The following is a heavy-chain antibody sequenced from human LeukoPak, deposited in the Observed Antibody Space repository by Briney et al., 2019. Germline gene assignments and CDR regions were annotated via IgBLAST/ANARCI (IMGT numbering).Heavy chain of an antibody. CDR1: GFTVSSNY. Sequence: GALRLSCAASGFTVSSNYMSWIRQAPGKGLEWISYISSSGGTIYYADSVKGRFTISRDNARKSLFLQMNTLRAEDTAVYYCARDSYDYVWGSYRSSYFDSWGQGTLVTVSS. CDR3: ARDSYDYVWGSYRSSYFDS. J-gene: IGHJ4*02. V-gene: IGHV3-11*01. CDR2: ISSSGGTI. D-gene: IGHD3-16*02.